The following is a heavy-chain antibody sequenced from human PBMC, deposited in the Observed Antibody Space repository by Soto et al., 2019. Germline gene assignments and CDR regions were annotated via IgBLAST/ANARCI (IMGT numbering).Heavy chain of an antibody. D-gene: IGHD2-15*01. CDR2: INPNSGGT. Sequence: ASVKVSCKASGYTFTGYYMHWVRQAPGQGLEWMGWINPNSGGTNYAQKFQGWVTITRDTSISTAYMELSRLRSDDTPVYYCARGKDIVVVVAARIEPNWFDPWGQGTLVTVSS. J-gene: IGHJ5*02. CDR3: ARGKDIVVVVAARIEPNWFDP. V-gene: IGHV1-2*04. CDR1: GYTFTGYY.